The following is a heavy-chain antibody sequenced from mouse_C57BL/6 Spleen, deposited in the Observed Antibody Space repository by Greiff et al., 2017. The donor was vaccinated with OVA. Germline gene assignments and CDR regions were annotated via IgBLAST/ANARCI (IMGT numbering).Heavy chain of an antibody. CDR2: IDPSDSYT. D-gene: IGHD2-5*01. J-gene: IGHJ2*01. Sequence: VQLQQPGAELVKPGASVKLSCKASGYTFTSYWMQWVKQRPGQGLEWIGEIDPSDSYTNYNQKLKGKATLTVDTSSSTAYMQLSSLTSEYSAVYYCASDYSNYVNFYYWGQGTTLTVSS. V-gene: IGHV1-50*01. CDR3: ASDYSNYVNFYY. CDR1: GYTFTSYW.